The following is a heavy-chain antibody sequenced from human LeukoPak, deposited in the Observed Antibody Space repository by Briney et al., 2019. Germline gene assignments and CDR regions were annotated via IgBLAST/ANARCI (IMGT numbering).Heavy chain of an antibody. CDR3: ARHAASGLYYDTN. Sequence: SGTLSLTCTVSGGSISSYYWSWIRQPPGKGLEWIGYIYYSGNTVYNPPLESRVTISVDTSNNQFTLKLNSVTAADTAVFYCARHAASGLYYDTNWGQGTLVTVSS. CDR1: GGSISSYY. D-gene: IGHD3-22*01. V-gene: IGHV4-59*08. CDR2: IYYSGNT. J-gene: IGHJ4*02.